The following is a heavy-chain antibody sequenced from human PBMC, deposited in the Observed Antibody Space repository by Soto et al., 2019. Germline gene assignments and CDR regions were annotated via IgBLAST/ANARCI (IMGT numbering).Heavy chain of an antibody. Sequence: ASVKVSCKASGYSFTDYHIHWVRQAPGQGLEWLGRINPKSGGTSTAQKFQGWVTMTTDTSISTASMELTRLTSDDTASYDCARGVSTDCSNVVCSFFNNNDMDFRGKGPTVTV. J-gene: IGHJ6*04. CDR3: ARGVSTDCSNVVCSFFNNNDMDF. D-gene: IGHD2-8*01. V-gene: IGHV1-2*04. CDR1: GYSFTDYH. CDR2: INPKSGGT.